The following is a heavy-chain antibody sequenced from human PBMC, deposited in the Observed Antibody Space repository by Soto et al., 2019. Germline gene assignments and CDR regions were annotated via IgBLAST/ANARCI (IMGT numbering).Heavy chain of an antibody. D-gene: IGHD3-22*01. CDR3: ARGGQNGYYESSAMVDY. Sequence: QVQLVQSGAEVKKPGASVKVSCKASGYTFTSYGISWVRQAPGQGLEWMGWISAYNGDTNYAQKRQGRVTMTTDTSTSTAYMELRSLRSDDTAVYYCARGGQNGYYESSAMVDYWGQGTLVTVSS. CDR1: GYTFTSYG. CDR2: ISAYNGDT. J-gene: IGHJ4*02. V-gene: IGHV1-18*01.